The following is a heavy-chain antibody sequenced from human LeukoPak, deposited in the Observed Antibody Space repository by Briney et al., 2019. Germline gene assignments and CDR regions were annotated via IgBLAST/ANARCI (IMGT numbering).Heavy chain of an antibody. V-gene: IGHV3-53*01. CDR1: GFTLSDYS. J-gene: IGHJ4*02. D-gene: IGHD6-13*01. Sequence: GGSLRLSCAASGFTLSDYSMSWIRQAPGKGLEWVSVIYSGGSTYYADSVKGRFTISRDNSKNTLYLQMNSLRAEDTAVYYCARCVAAAGITYFDYWGQGTLVTVSS. CDR2: IYSGGST. CDR3: ARCVAAAGITYFDY.